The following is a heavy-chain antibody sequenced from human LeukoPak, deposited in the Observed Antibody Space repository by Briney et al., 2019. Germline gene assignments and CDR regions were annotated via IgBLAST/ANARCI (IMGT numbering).Heavy chain of an antibody. CDR3: ARLLIYCSSTSCHFDY. Sequence: PSETLSLTCTVSGGSISSSNYYWGWIRQPPGKGLEWIGSIYYSGITYYNPSLKSRVTIAVETSNNQFSLKLSSVPAADTAMYYCARLLIYCSSTSCHFDYWGQGTLVTVSS. D-gene: IGHD2-2*01. CDR1: GGSISSSNYY. CDR2: IYYSGIT. V-gene: IGHV4-39*01. J-gene: IGHJ4*02.